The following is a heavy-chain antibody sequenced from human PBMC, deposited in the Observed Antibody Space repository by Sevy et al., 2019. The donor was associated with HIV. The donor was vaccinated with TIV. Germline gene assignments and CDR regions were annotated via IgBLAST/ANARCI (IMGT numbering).Heavy chain of an antibody. D-gene: IGHD4-17*01. V-gene: IGHV3-30*18. Sequence: GGSLRLSCAASGFRFSRYGIHWVRRAPGRGLEWVADLSHDGGTQDYADSVKGRFTVSRDNSKYTAYLEMDSLSTEDTAVYFCAKDLFGDYCLCSVDYWGQGALVTVSS. CDR3: AKDLFGDYCLCSVDY. CDR1: GFRFSRYG. J-gene: IGHJ4*02. CDR2: LSHDGGTQ.